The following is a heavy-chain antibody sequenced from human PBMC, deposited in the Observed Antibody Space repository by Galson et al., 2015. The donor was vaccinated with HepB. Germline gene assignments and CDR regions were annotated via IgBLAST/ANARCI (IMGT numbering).Heavy chain of an antibody. V-gene: IGHV1-18*04. CDR3: AKDGTLYYDYVWASYYDDPKWFDP. CDR1: GYPFKSHG. J-gene: IGHJ5*02. CDR2: ISTYNGNT. D-gene: IGHD3-16*01. Sequence: SVKVSCKASGYPFKSHGIHWVRQAPGQGLEWLGWISTYNGNTNYAQKFQGRVSMTADTATSTVYLELKDLRPDDTATYFCAKDGTLYYDYVWASYYDDPKWFDPWGQGTRVT.